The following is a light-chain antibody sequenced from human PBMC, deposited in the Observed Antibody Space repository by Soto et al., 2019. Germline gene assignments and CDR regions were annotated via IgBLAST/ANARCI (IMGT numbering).Light chain of an antibody. CDR3: QQYGSSPLFT. J-gene: IGKJ3*01. CDR2: GAS. CDR1: QSVSSSY. V-gene: IGKV3-20*01. Sequence: EIVLTQSPGTLSLSPGERATLSCRASQSVSSSYLAWYQQKPGQAPRLLMYGASSRATGIPDRFSVSGSGTDFTLTINRLEPEDFAVYYCQQYGSSPLFTFGPGTKVDIK.